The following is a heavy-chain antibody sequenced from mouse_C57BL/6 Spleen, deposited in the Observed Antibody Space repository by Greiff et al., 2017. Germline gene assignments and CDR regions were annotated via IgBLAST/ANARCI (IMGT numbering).Heavy chain of an antibody. CDR2: IDPETGGT. D-gene: IGHD1-1*01. J-gene: IGHJ2*01. Sequence: VNLVESGAELVRPGASVTLSCKASGYTFTDYEMHWVKQTPVHGLEWIGAIDPETGGTAYNQKFKGKAILTADKSSSTAYMELRSLTSEDSAVYYCTRNYGSSSYYFDYWGQGTTLTVSS. V-gene: IGHV1-15*01. CDR1: GYTFTDYE. CDR3: TRNYGSSSYYFDY.